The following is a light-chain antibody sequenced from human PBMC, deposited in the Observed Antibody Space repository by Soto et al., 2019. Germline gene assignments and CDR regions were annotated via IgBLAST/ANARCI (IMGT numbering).Light chain of an antibody. CDR1: QSLSSS. V-gene: IGKV3-15*01. J-gene: IGKJ1*01. CDR3: QQYDNWPWT. Sequence: KLLTQSPGTLSLSPGESATLFCRASQSLSSSLAWYQQKPGQAPRLIIYSKSRRATGVPVRFSGSGSGTDLNLTIVRLQSEDFGVYFCQQYDNWPWTCGQGTKVDIK. CDR2: SKS.